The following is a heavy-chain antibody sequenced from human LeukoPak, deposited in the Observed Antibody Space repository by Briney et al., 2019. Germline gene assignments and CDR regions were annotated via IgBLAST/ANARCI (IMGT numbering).Heavy chain of an antibody. CDR3: ARGEEDSSGYYPQYYFDY. V-gene: IGHV5-51*01. CDR2: TYPGDSDT. Sequence: GESLKISCKGSGYSFTSYWIGWVRQMPGKGLEWMGITYPGDSDTRYSPSFQGQVTISADKSISTAYLQWSSLKASDTAMYYCARGEEDSSGYYPQYYFDYWGQGTLVTVSS. J-gene: IGHJ4*02. CDR1: GYSFTSYW. D-gene: IGHD3-22*01.